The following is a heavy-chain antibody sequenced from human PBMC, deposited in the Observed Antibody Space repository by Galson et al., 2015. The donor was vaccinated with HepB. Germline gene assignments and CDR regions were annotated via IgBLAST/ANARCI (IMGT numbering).Heavy chain of an antibody. CDR3: ARAAVAGGSDAFDI. Sequence: SVKVSCKASGYTFTSYAMHWVRQAPGQRLEWMGWINAGNGNTKYSQKFQGRVTITWDTSASTAYMELSSLRSEDTAVYYCARAAVAGGSDAFDIWGQGTMVTVSS. CDR1: GYTFTSYA. D-gene: IGHD6-19*01. CDR2: INAGNGNT. J-gene: IGHJ3*02. V-gene: IGHV1-3*01.